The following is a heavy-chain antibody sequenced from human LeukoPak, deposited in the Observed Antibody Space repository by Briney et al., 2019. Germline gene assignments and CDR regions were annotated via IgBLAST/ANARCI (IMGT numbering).Heavy chain of an antibody. CDR1: GFTFSSYA. CDR2: ISGSGSST. D-gene: IGHD5-12*01. Sequence: PGGSLRLSCAASGFTFSSYAMSGVRQAPGKGLEWVSAISGSGSSTYYADSVKGRFTISRDNSKNTLYLQMNSLRAEDTAVYYCAKARGVATIYEDYYFDYWGQGTLVTVSS. V-gene: IGHV3-23*01. CDR3: AKARGVATIYEDYYFDY. J-gene: IGHJ4*02.